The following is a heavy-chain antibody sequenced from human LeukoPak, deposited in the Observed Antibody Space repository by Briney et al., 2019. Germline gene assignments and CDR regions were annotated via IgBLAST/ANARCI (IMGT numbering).Heavy chain of an antibody. D-gene: IGHD2-15*01. CDR1: GGTFSSYA. V-gene: IGHV1-69*04. CDR2: IIPILGIA. Sequence: ASVKVSCKASGGTFSSYAISWVRQAPGQGLEWMGRIIPILGIANYAQKFQGRVTITADKSTSTAYMELSSLRSEDTAVYYCASGWDCSGGSCYSGFDYWRQGTLVTVSS. J-gene: IGHJ4*02. CDR3: ASGWDCSGGSCYSGFDY.